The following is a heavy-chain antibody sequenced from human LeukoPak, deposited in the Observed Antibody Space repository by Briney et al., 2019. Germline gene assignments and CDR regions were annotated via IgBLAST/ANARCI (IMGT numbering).Heavy chain of an antibody. CDR3: ARVSESEWNFDL. D-gene: IGHD1-14*01. J-gene: IGHJ2*01. V-gene: IGHV3-30*04. CDR2: ISYDGSNK. Sequence: PGGSLRLSCAASGFTFSSYAMHWVRQAPGKGLEWVAVISYDGSNKYYADSVKGRFTLSRDNAKNSLHLQMNSLRAEDTAVYYCARVSESEWNFDLWGRGTLVTVSS. CDR1: GFTFSSYA.